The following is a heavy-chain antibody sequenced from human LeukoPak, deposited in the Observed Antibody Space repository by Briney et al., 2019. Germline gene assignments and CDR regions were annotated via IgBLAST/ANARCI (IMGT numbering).Heavy chain of an antibody. V-gene: IGHV3-23*01. Sequence: GGSLRLSCEASGLSFTNYAMMWVRQASGKGLQWISTLTGYGGAYYADSGEGRFIISRDISKNTMFLQMYSLRAEDTAVYYCAKGAAAGKVDWFDPWGQGTLVTVSS. D-gene: IGHD6-13*01. CDR1: GLSFTNYA. CDR2: LTGYGGA. J-gene: IGHJ5*02. CDR3: AKGAAAGKVDWFDP.